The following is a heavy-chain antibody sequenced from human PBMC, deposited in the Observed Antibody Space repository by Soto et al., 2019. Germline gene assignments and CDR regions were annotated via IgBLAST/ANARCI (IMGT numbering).Heavy chain of an antibody. CDR1: GGSISSSSYY. CDR2: IYYSGST. V-gene: IGHV4-39*01. J-gene: IGHJ6*03. CDR3: ARQGEYYYYYMDV. Sequence: PSETLSLTCTVSGGSISSSSYYWGWIRQPPGKGLEWIGSIYYSGSTYYNPSLKSRVTISVDTSKNQFSLKLSSVTAADTAVYYCARQGEYYYYYMDVWGKGTTVTVSS.